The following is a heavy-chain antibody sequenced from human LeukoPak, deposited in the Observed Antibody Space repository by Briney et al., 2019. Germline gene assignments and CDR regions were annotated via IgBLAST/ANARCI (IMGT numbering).Heavy chain of an antibody. CDR1: GYTFTGYY. V-gene: IGHV1-69*05. CDR3: ARVFARSGEIGGSYYYY. CDR2: TIPIFGTA. J-gene: IGHJ4*02. D-gene: IGHD1-26*01. Sequence: SVKVSCKASGYTFTGYYMHWVRQAPGQGLEWMGGTIPIFGTANYAQKFQGRVAITTDESTSTAYMELSSLRSEDTAVYYCARVFARSGEIGGSYYYYWGQGTLVTVSS.